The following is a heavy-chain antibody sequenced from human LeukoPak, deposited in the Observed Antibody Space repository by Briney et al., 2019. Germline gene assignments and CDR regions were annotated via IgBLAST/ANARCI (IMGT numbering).Heavy chain of an antibody. CDR2: TSGRGGST. CDR3: AKDVRHSGLYYFDY. D-gene: IGHD3-10*01. V-gene: IGHV3-23*01. CDR1: GFTFSNYA. Sequence: SGGSLRLSCAASGFTFSNYAMNWVRQAPGKGLEWVSVTSGRGGSTYYADSVKGRSTISRDNSKNTLYLQMNSLRAEDTAVYYCAKDVRHSGLYYFDYWGQGTLVTVSS. J-gene: IGHJ4*02.